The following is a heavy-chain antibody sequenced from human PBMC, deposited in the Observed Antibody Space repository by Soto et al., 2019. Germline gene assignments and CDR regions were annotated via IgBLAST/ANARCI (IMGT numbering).Heavy chain of an antibody. CDR1: GFTFSSYA. CDR3: VKGEYYYDSSGYYPFDY. CDR2: ISTNGGST. D-gene: IGHD3-22*01. J-gene: IGHJ4*02. Sequence: GGSLRLSCSASGFTFSSYAMHWVRQAPGKGLEYVSSISTNGGSTHYADSVKGRFTISRDNSKNTQYLQMSSLRADDTAVYYCVKGEYYYDSSGYYPFDYWGQGTLVTISS. V-gene: IGHV3-64D*06.